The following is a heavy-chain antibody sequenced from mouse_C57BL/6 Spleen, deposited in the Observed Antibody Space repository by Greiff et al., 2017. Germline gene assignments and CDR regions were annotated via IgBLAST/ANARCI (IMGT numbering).Heavy chain of an antibody. Sequence: EVHLVESGPELVKPGDSVKISCKASGYSFTGYFMNWVMQSHGKSLEWIGRINPYNGDTFYNQKFKGKATLTVDKSSSTAHMELRSLTSEDSAVYYCARSPFDYWGQGTTLTVSS. J-gene: IGHJ2*01. V-gene: IGHV1-20*01. CDR1: GYSFTGYF. CDR3: ARSPFDY. CDR2: INPYNGDT.